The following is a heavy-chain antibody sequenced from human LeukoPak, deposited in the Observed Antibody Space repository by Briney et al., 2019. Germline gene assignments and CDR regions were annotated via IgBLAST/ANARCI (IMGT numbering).Heavy chain of an antibody. CDR3: ARDSGWWRFDF. V-gene: IGHV3-7*03. CDR2: IKEDGSEK. Sequence: TGGSLRLSCAASGFTFNSYDMNWVRQAPGQGLEWVASIKEDGSEKHYVDSVKGRFTISRDNGKNSLYLQMNSLRAEDTAVYYCARDSGWWRFDFWGQGTLVTVSS. CDR1: GFTFNSYD. J-gene: IGHJ4*02. D-gene: IGHD6-13*01.